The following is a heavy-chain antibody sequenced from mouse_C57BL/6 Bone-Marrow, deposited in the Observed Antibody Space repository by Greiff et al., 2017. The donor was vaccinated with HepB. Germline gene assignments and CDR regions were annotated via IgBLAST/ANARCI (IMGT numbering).Heavy chain of an antibody. CDR1: GFTFSDYG. V-gene: IGHV5-17*01. CDR2: ISSGSSTI. J-gene: IGHJ1*03. CDR3: AREGILNWYFDV. Sequence: DVQLVESGGGLVKPGGSLKLSCAASGFTFSDYGMHWVRQAPEKGLEWVAYISSGSSTIYYADTVKGRFTISRDNAKNTLFLQMTSLRSEDTAMYYCAREGILNWYFDVWGTGTTVTVSS. D-gene: IGHD1-1*01.